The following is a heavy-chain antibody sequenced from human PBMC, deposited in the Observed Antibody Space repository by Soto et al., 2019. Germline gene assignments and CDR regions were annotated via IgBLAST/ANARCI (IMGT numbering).Heavy chain of an antibody. J-gene: IGHJ4*02. CDR3: SRDGPSRGIGY. CDR1: GGSISSGGYS. Sequence: QLQLPESGSGLVKPSQTLSLTCAVSGGSISSGGYSWSWIRQPPGKGLEWIGYIYHSGSTYYNPSLKSRVTISVDRSKNQFSLKLSSVTAADTAVYYCSRDGPSRGIGYWGQGTLVTVSS. D-gene: IGHD3-10*01. CDR2: IYHSGST. V-gene: IGHV4-30-2*01.